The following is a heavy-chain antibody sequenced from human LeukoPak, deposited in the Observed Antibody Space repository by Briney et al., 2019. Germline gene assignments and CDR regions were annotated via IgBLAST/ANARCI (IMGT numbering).Heavy chain of an antibody. J-gene: IGHJ6*03. Sequence: GESLKISCKGSGYSFTSYWIGWVRQMPGKGLEWMGIIYPGDSDTRYSPSLQGRVTISADKSISTAYLQWSSLKASDTAMYYCARRGGYDSFDYYYYYMDVWGKGTTVTVSS. CDR3: ARRGGYDSFDYYYYYMDV. CDR1: GYSFTSYW. V-gene: IGHV5-51*01. D-gene: IGHD5-12*01. CDR2: IYPGDSDT.